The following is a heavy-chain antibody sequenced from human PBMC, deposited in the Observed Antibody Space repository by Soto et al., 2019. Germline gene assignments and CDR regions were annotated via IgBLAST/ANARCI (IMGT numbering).Heavy chain of an antibody. D-gene: IGHD6-13*01. CDR1: GFTFDDYA. CDR3: AKAPSGAAGTFGGMDV. V-gene: IGHV3-9*01. J-gene: IGHJ6*02. CDR2: ISWNSGSI. Sequence: PVGSLRLSCAASGFTFDDYAMHWVRQAPEKGLEWVSGISWNSGSIGYADSVKGRFTISRDNAKNSLYLQMNSLRAEDTALYYCAKAPSGAAGTFGGMDVWGQGTTVTVSS.